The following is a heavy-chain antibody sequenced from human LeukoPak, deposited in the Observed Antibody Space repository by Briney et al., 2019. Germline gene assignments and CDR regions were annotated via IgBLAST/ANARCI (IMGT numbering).Heavy chain of an antibody. V-gene: IGHV3-21*01. CDR3: ARDLCSSTSCYRSFDY. CDR2: ISSSSSYI. J-gene: IGHJ4*02. CDR1: GFTFSSYS. D-gene: IGHD2-2*01. Sequence: GGSLRLSCAASGFTFSSYSTNWVRQAPGKGLEWVSSISSSSSYIYYADSVKGRFTTSRDNAKNSLYLQMNSLRAEDTAVYYCARDLCSSTSCYRSFDYWGQGTLVTVSS.